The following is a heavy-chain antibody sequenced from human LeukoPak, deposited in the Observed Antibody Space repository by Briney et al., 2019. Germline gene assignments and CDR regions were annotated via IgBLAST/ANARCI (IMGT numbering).Heavy chain of an antibody. D-gene: IGHD3-22*01. CDR3: ARGRGYSSGYLAAH. J-gene: IGHJ4*02. CDR1: GFSFSTYG. Sequence: GGSLRLSCAASGFSFSTYGMHWVRQAPGQGLEWMGIINPSGGSTSYAQKFQGRVTMTRDTSTSTVYMELSSLRSEDTAVYYCARGRGYSSGYLAAHWGQGTLVTVSS. V-gene: IGHV1-46*01. CDR2: INPSGGST.